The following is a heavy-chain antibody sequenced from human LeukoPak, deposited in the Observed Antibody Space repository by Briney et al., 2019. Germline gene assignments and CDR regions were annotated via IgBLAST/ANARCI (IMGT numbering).Heavy chain of an antibody. Sequence: PGGSLRLSCAASGFTFSSYSMNWVRQAPGKGLEWVSSISSSSSYIYYADSVKGRFTISRDNAKNSLYLQMNSLRAEDTAVYYCARAKNYGDYVGRVGYFDYWGQGTLVTVSS. D-gene: IGHD4-17*01. V-gene: IGHV3-21*01. CDR2: ISSSSSYI. CDR1: GFTFSSYS. CDR3: ARAKNYGDYVGRVGYFDY. J-gene: IGHJ4*02.